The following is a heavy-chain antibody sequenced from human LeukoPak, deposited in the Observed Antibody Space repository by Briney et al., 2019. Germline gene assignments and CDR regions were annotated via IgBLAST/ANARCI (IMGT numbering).Heavy chain of an antibody. CDR2: IYYSGST. V-gene: IGHV4-31*03. D-gene: IGHD2-2*01. J-gene: IGHJ4*02. CDR3: ARESSTSRRVRGFDY. CDR1: GGSISSGGYY. Sequence: PSETLSLTCTVSGGSISSGGYYWSWIRQHPGKGLEWIGYIYYSGSTYYNPSLKSRVTISVDTSKNQFSLKLSSVTAADTAVYYCARESSTSRRVRGFDYWGQGTLVTVSP.